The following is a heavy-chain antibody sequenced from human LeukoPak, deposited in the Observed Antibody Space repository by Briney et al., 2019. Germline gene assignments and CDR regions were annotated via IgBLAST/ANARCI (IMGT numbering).Heavy chain of an antibody. Sequence: ASVKVSCKASEYTFTGYYMHWVRQAPGQGLEWMGWINPNSGGTHYAPKFQGRVTMTRDTSVSTAYMELSRLRSDDTAVYYCARGPYVPFPNWYFDLWGRGTLVTVSS. CDR3: ARGPYVPFPNWYFDL. D-gene: IGHD3-10*02. CDR1: EYTFTGYY. CDR2: INPNSGGT. J-gene: IGHJ2*01. V-gene: IGHV1-2*02.